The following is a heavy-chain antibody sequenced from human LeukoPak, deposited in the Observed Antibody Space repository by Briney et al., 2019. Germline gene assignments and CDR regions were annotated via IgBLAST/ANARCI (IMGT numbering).Heavy chain of an antibody. V-gene: IGHV1-18*01. CDR1: GYTFTSYG. CDR2: ISAYNGNT. D-gene: IGHD6-13*01. CDR3: AREGQQLGAWFDP. J-gene: IGHJ5*02. Sequence: ASVKVSRTPAGYTFTSYGICWVRQTPGQGLEWMGWISAYNGNTNYAQKLQGRVTITTDTSTSTAYMELRSLRSDDTAVYYCAREGQQLGAWFDPWVQGTLVTVSS.